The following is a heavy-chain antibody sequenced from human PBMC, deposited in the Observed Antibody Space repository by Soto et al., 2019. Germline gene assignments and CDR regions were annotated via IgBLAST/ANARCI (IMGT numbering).Heavy chain of an antibody. V-gene: IGHV3-15*01. CDR3: ATALPNNGNAYIFGVDL. D-gene: IGHD1-20*01. Sequence: PGGALRLSWAASVFTFSKAIMDLVRQAPGKGLDWVGRTKKLSDAGKADYSSPVDGRFTISRDDSKSILYLQINSLRADDTGIYYCATALPNNGNAYIFGVDLWGQGTTVTVSS. J-gene: IGHJ6*01. CDR2: TKKLSDAGKA. CDR1: VFTFSKAI.